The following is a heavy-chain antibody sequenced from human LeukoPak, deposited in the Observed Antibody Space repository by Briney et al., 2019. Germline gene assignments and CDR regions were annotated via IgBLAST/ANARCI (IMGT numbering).Heavy chain of an antibody. CDR2: IYYSGST. CDR3: ARTTEAHSWRTRYYDYYMVV. D-gene: IGHD6-13*01. J-gene: IGHJ6*03. Sequence: PSETLSLTCTVSGVSISSYYWSWIRQPPGKGLEWIGYIYYSGSTNYNPSLKSRVTISVDTSKNQFSLKLSSVTAADTAVYYCARTTEAHSWRTRYYDYYMVVWGKGTTVTVSS. CDR1: GVSISSYY. V-gene: IGHV4-59*01.